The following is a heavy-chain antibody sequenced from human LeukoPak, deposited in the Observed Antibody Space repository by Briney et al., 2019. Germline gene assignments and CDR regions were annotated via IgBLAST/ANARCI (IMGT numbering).Heavy chain of an antibody. D-gene: IGHD1-26*01. CDR1: GGSISGSSYY. CDR2: IYYSGIT. Sequence: SETLSLTCTVSGGSISGSSYYWGWIRQAPGKGLEWIGSIYYSGITHYNASLKSRVTISVDMSTSQFSLRLSSVTAADTAVYYCARDGWESGDYRGQGTLVTVSS. CDR3: ARDGWESGDY. J-gene: IGHJ4*02. V-gene: IGHV4-39*07.